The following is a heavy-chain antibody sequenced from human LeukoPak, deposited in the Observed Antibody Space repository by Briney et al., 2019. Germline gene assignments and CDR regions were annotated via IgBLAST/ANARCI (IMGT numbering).Heavy chain of an antibody. D-gene: IGHD2-15*01. J-gene: IGHJ6*02. Sequence: SETLSLTCTVSGGSIRSSSYYWGWIRQPPGKGLEWIGTIYYSGSTYYNPSLKSRVTVSVDTSKNQFSLKLTSVTAADTAVYYCARSDKRGYFYGLDVWGQGTTVTVSS. CDR1: GGSIRSSSYY. V-gene: IGHV4-39*07. CDR3: ARSDKRGYFYGLDV. CDR2: IYYSGST.